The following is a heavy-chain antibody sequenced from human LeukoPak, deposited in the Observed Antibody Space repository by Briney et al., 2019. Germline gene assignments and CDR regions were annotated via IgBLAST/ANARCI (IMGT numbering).Heavy chain of an antibody. V-gene: IGHV3-73*01. J-gene: IGHJ4*02. Sequence: PGGSLRLSCAASGFSFSGSGFHWVRQAPGKGLEWVGRIRSRGNSYATAYAASVEGRFTVSRDESKNTAYLQMNSLKTEDTAVYYCTRLKEEGQVVADFDYWGQGTLVTVSS. D-gene: IGHD5-12*01. CDR3: TRLKEEGQVVADFDY. CDR2: IRSRGNSYAT. CDR1: GFSFSGSG.